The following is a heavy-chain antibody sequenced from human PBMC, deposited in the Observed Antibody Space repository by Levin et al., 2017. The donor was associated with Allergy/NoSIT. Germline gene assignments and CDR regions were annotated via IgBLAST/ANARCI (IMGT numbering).Heavy chain of an antibody. CDR2: IYYSGST. CDR1: GGSIFTSSYY. J-gene: IGHJ6*02. CDR3: ARVGCSGGSCSSASRPYYGMDV. Sequence: SETLSLTCSVSGGSIFTSSYYWGWIRQPPGKGLEWIGSIYYSGSTYCNPSLKSRVTISLDTSKNQISLKLISMTAADTAVYYCARVGCSGGSCSSASRPYYGMDVWGQGTTVIVSS. D-gene: IGHD2-15*01. V-gene: IGHV4-39*07.